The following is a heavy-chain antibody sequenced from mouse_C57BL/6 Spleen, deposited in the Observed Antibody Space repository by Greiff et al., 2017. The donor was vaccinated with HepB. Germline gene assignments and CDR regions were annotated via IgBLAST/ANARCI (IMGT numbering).Heavy chain of an antibody. Sequence: EVQLQQSGPELVKPGASVKMSCKASGYTFTDYNMHWVKQSHGKSLEWIGYINPNNGGTSYNQKFKGKATLTVNKSSSTAYMELRGLTSEDSAVYYCARGGLRRGAWFAYWGQGTLVTVSA. CDR3: ARGGLRRGAWFAY. CDR1: GYTFTDYN. D-gene: IGHD2-4*01. J-gene: IGHJ3*01. CDR2: INPNNGGT. V-gene: IGHV1-22*01.